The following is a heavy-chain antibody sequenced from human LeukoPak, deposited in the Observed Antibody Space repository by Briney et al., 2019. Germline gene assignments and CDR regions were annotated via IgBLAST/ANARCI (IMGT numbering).Heavy chain of an antibody. D-gene: IGHD1-26*01. CDR1: GFSFSSSW. CDR2: IDQDGSSK. V-gene: IGHV3-7*01. Sequence: PGGSLRLSCAASGFSFSSSWMTWVRQAPGKGLEWVGNIDQDGSSKYYVDSVKGRFTIPRDNVKNSLYLQMNSLRADDTAVYYCAKGGPTGSNYFDFWGQGTLVTVSS. J-gene: IGHJ4*02. CDR3: AKGGPTGSNYFDF.